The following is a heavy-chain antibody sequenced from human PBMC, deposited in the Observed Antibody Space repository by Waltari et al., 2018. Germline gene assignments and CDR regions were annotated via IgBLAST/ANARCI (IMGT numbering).Heavy chain of an antibody. CDR1: GGSFSGYY. V-gene: IGHV4-34*01. CDR3: ARSLRQWPNDPLDY. D-gene: IGHD6-19*01. Sequence: QVQLQQWGAGLLKPSETLSLTCAVYGGSFSGYYWSGIRQPPGKGLEWIGEINHSGSTNDHPSLKSRVTISVDTSKNQFSRKLSSVTAADTAVYYCARSLRQWPNDPLDYWGQGTLVTVSS. CDR2: INHSGST. J-gene: IGHJ4*02.